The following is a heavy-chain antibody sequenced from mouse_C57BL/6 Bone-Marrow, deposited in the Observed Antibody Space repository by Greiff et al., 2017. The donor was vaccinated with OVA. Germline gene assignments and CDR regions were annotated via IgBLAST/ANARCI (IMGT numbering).Heavy chain of an antibody. CDR2: IYPGSGST. Sequence: QVQLQQSGAELVKPGASVKMSCKASGYTFTSYWITWVKQRPGQGLEWIGDIYPGSGSTNYNEKFKSKATLTVDTSSSTAYMQLSSLTSEDSAVYYCARFGYYYGSSPYYYAMDYWGQGTSVTVSS. CDR3: ARFGYYYGSSPYYYAMDY. V-gene: IGHV1-55*01. CDR1: GYTFTSYW. J-gene: IGHJ4*01. D-gene: IGHD1-1*01.